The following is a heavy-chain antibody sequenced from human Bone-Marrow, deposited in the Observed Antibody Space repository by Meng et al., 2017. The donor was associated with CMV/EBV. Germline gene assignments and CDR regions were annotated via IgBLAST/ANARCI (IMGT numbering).Heavy chain of an antibody. V-gene: IGHV3-11*01. CDR1: GFTFRDYY. CDR3: ARATSGSYRPLFQH. CDR2: ISSSGSTI. J-gene: IGHJ1*01. Sequence: AYGFTFRDYYMSWIRQAPGKGLEWVSYISSSGSTIYYADSVKGRFTISRDNAKNSLYLQMNSLRAEDTAVYYCARATSGSYRPLFQHWGQGTLVTVSS. D-gene: IGHD1-26*01.